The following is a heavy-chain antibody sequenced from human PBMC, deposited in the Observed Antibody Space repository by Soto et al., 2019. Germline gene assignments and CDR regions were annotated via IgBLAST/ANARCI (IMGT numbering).Heavy chain of an antibody. CDR3: ARNSDIAAPFDY. CDR2: IIPIFGTT. D-gene: IGHD6-6*01. V-gene: IGHV1-69*06. CDR1: GDTFNRYT. J-gene: IGHJ4*02. Sequence: QVQLVQSGAEVKKTGSSVKVSCKTSGDTFNRYTISWVRQAPGQGLEWMGGIIPIFGTTNYAQKFQGRVTITADKSTSTACMELRSLRSEDTAFYFFARNSDIAAPFDYWGQGTLVTV.